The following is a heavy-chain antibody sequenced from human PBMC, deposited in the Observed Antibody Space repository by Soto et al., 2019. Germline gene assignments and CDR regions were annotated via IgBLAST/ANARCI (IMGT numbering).Heavy chain of an antibody. J-gene: IGHJ6*02. D-gene: IGHD2-15*01. Sequence: GGSLRLSCAASGFTVISNYMSWVRQAPGKGLEWVSFIYSNGSTYYADSVKGRFSISRDNSNNMVYLQMDSLRAEDTAVYYCARGGQVRGGLDVWCQGPTVTVTS. CDR1: GFTVISNY. V-gene: IGHV3-53*01. CDR3: ARGGQVRGGLDV. CDR2: IYSNGST.